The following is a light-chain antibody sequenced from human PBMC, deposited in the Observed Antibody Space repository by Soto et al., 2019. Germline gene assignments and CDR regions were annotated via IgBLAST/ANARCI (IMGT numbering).Light chain of an antibody. CDR3: KHLKNSPPSI. Sequence: DIQLTQSPSFLSASVGDRVTITCRASQGISSDLAWYQQRPGKAPKLLIYAASTLQSGVPSRFSGSGSGTVFPPKNSSLPPKVFAIFWFKHLKNSPPSIFGRGPKVEIK. J-gene: IGKJ2*01. CDR2: AAS. V-gene: IGKV1-9*01. CDR1: QGISSD.